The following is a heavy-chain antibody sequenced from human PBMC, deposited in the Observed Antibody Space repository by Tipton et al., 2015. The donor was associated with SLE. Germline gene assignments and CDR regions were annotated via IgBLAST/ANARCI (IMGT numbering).Heavy chain of an antibody. V-gene: IGHV4-39*07. CDR2: IYPTGNT. Sequence: TLSLTCIVSGGPIRTRGYYWGWIRQPPGKGPEWIGSIYPTGNTDYNPSPQSRVTISVDTSKNQFSLKVNSVTAADTAVYYCARTGSGRFYWMWGQGTLVTVSS. J-gene: IGHJ4*02. CDR1: GGPIRTRGYY. D-gene: IGHD2-8*02. CDR3: ARTGSGRFYWM.